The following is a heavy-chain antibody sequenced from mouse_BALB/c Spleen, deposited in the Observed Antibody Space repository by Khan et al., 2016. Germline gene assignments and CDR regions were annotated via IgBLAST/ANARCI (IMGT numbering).Heavy chain of an antibody. CDR2: INSNGGNT. J-gene: IGHJ2*01. Sequence: EVELVESGGGLVQPGGSLKLSCAASGFTFNNYGMSWVRQIPDKRLELVATINSNGGNTYYPDSVKGRFTISRDNSNNTLYLQMSSLKSEDTAMYYCARVYYYGSPYFYYWGQGTTLTVSA. CDR1: GFTFNNYG. V-gene: IGHV5-6-3*01. D-gene: IGHD1-1*01. CDR3: ARVYYYGSPYFYY.